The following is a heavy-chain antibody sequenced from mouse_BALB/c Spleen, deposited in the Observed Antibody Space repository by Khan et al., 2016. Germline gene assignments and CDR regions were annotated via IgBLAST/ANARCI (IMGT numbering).Heavy chain of an antibody. J-gene: IGHJ3*01. V-gene: IGHV14-3*02. Sequence: VQLQQSGAELVKPGAPVKLSCTGSGFNIKDTYVHWVKQRPEQGLEWIGSIDPANGDTKFAPKFPGKATMTADTSSNTAYLQLSSLTSEDTAVYYCCRDAYYEGFAYWGQGTLVTVSA. CDR3: CRDAYYEGFAY. D-gene: IGHD2-3*01. CDR1: GFNIKDTY. CDR2: IDPANGDT.